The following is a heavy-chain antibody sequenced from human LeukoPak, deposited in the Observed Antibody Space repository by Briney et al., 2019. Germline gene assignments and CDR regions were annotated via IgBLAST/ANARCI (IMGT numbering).Heavy chain of an antibody. CDR2: ITASGTAM. D-gene: IGHD1-26*01. J-gene: IGHJ3*02. Sequence: GGSLRLSCAASGFTFSSYSMNWVRQAPGKGLEWVSHITASGTAMFYADSVKGRFTISRDNAKNSLYLQMNSLRAEDTAVYYCARAGAATSTQGAFDIWGQGTMVTVSS. CDR3: ARAGAATSTQGAFDI. V-gene: IGHV3-48*01. CDR1: GFTFSSYS.